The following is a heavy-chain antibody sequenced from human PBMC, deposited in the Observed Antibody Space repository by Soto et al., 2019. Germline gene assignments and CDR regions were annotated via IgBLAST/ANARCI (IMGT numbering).Heavy chain of an antibody. CDR1: GFTFSGYW. D-gene: IGHD6-6*01. Sequence: GGSLRLSCAASGFTFSGYWMTWVRQAPGKGLEWVANIRQGGNEKYYVDSVKGRFTISRDDAKNSLYLQINSLRAEDTAVYYCARGDHISSSCGVDYWGQGTLVPVSP. J-gene: IGHJ4*02. CDR3: ARGDHISSSCGVDY. CDR2: IRQGGNEK. V-gene: IGHV3-7*03.